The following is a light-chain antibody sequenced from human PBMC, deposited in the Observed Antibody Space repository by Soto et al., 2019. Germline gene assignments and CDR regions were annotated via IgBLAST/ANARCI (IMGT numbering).Light chain of an antibody. CDR1: QSVNSW. V-gene: IGKV1-5*03. CDR3: QQYNNYLT. J-gene: IGKJ1*01. CDR2: KAS. Sequence: DIQMTQSPPTLSASVGDRVTITCRASQSVNSWLAWYQLKPGKAPKLLIYKASSLESGAPSRFSGSGSGTEFTLTISSLQPDDFATYYCQQYNNYLTFGQGTKVDI.